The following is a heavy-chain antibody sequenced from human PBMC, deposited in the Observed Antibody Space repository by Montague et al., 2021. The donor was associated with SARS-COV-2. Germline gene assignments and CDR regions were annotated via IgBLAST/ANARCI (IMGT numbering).Heavy chain of an antibody. CDR3: ASPGSVSGWLYFDD. J-gene: IGHJ4*02. CDR1: GESIDRDTYY. CDR2: PSSSGST. V-gene: IGHV4-39*02. Sequence: SETLSLTCIVSGESIDRDTYYWVWNRQSPGMGRVWFVSPSSSGSTYHNPSRRIRVTISMDTSKNHLSLKVNAVTATDTAVYFRASPGSVSGWLYFDDWGQGTLVSVSS. D-gene: IGHD1-26*01.